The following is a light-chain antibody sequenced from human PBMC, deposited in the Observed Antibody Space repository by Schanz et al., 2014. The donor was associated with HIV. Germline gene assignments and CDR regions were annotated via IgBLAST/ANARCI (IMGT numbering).Light chain of an antibody. CDR2: GTH. CDR3: GTWDSSLSAGV. Sequence: QSVLTQPPSVSAAPGQRVTISCSGSAFNVGQNYVSWYQQLPGTAPKLLIYGTHDRLSEIPDRFSGSKTGTSATLAIVGLQTGDEADYYCGTWDSSLSAGVFGTGTKLTVL. J-gene: IGLJ1*01. CDR1: AFNVGQNY. V-gene: IGLV1-51*01.